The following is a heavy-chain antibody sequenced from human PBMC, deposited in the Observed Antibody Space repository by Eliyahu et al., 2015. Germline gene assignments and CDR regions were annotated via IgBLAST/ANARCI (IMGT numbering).Heavy chain of an antibody. CDR1: XXSLSSSSXY. J-gene: IGHJ4*02. D-gene: IGHD2-2*01. Sequence: QLQLQESGPGLVKPSETLSLTCTVSXXSLSSSSXYWGWIRQPPGKGLEWIGSIYYSGSTYYNPSLKSRVTISVDTSKNQFSLKLSSVTAADTAVYYCATPYCSSTSCPGEGFFGYWGQGTLVTVSS. V-gene: IGHV4-39*07. CDR2: IYYSGST. CDR3: ATPYCSSTSCPGEGFFGY.